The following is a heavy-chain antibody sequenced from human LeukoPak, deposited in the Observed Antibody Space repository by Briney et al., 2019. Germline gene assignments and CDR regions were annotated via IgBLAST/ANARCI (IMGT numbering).Heavy chain of an antibody. CDR2: IYHSGST. Sequence: SETLSLTCTVSGGSISSGGYYWSWIRQPPGKGLEWIGYIYHSGSTYYNPSLKSRVTISADRSKNQFSLKLSSVTAADTAVYYCARDERDLGLEELYNNWFDPWGQGTLVTVSS. CDR1: GGSISSGGYY. D-gene: IGHD1-7*01. J-gene: IGHJ5*02. CDR3: ARDERDLGLEELYNNWFDP. V-gene: IGHV4-30-2*01.